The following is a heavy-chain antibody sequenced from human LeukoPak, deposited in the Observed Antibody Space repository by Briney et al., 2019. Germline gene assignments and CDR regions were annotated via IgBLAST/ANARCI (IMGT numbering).Heavy chain of an antibody. CDR3: ARDRILWFGEPLYGMDV. CDR2: ISYDGSNK. V-gene: IGHV3-30*04. J-gene: IGHJ6*02. Sequence: GGSLRLSCAASGFTFSSYAMHWVRQAPGKGLEWVAVISYDGSNKYYADSVKGRFTISRDNSKNTLYLQMNSLRAEDTAVYYCARDRILWFGEPLYGMDVWGQGTTVTVSS. CDR1: GFTFSSYA. D-gene: IGHD3-10*01.